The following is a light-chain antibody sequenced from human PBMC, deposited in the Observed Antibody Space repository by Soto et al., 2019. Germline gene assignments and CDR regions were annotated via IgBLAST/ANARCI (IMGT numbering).Light chain of an antibody. V-gene: IGKV1-39*01. CDR3: QQTYNTLTWT. CDR2: ASS. J-gene: IGKJ1*01. CDR1: QTISTS. Sequence: DIRMTQSPSSLSASVGDRVTITCRASQTISTSLNWYQQKPGKAPKLLIYASSTLQSWVPSRFSGGGSGTDFTLTIISLQPEDFATYYCQQTYNTLTWTFGPGTKVDI.